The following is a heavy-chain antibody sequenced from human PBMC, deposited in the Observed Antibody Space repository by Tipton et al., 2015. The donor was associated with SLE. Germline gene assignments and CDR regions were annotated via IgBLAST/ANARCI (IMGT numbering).Heavy chain of an antibody. CDR3: ARGRGATMIRGVISYYYYYYYMDV. CDR1: GVSISSGSYY. J-gene: IGHJ6*03. V-gene: IGHV4-61*09. D-gene: IGHD3-10*01. Sequence: TLSLTCTVSGVSISSGSYYWSWIRQPAGKGLEWIGHIYTDGSTNYNPSLKSRVSLSVDTSKNQFSLKLSSVTAADTAVYYCARGRGATMIRGVISYYYYYYYMDVWGKGTTVTVSS. CDR2: IYTDGST.